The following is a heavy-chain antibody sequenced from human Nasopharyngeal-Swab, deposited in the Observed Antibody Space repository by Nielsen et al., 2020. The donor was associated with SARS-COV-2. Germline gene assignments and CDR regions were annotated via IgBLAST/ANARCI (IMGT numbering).Heavy chain of an antibody. CDR1: GFTFGDYA. D-gene: IGHD3-10*01. Sequence: SLKISCTASGFTFGDYAMSWFRQAPGKGLEWVGFIRSKAYGGTTEYAASVKGRFTISRDDSKSIAYLQMNSLKTEDTAVYYCTRDRPSYGSGSGTNYYYYGMDVWGQGTTVTVSS. V-gene: IGHV3-49*03. J-gene: IGHJ6*02. CDR3: TRDRPSYGSGSGTNYYYYGMDV. CDR2: IRSKAYGGTT.